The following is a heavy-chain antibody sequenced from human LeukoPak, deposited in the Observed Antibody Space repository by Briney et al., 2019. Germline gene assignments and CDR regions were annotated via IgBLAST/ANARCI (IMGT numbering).Heavy chain of an antibody. CDR3: AKGPSSTSIEIDY. D-gene: IGHD6-13*01. Sequence: GGSLRLSCAASGFTFSSYAMSWVRQAPGKGLEWVSAISGSGGRTYYADSVKGRFTISRDNSKNTLYLQMNSLRAEDTAVYYCAKGPSSTSIEIDYWGQGTLATVSS. CDR2: ISGSGGRT. CDR1: GFTFSSYA. V-gene: IGHV3-23*01. J-gene: IGHJ4*02.